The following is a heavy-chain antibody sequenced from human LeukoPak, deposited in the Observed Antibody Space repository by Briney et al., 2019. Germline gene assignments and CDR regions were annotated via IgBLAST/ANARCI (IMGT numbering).Heavy chain of an antibody. CDR2: IWYGGSNK. CDR1: GFTFSSYA. V-gene: IGHV3-33*06. J-gene: IGHJ5*02. D-gene: IGHD3-3*01. CDR3: AKDRYYDFWSGHSS. Sequence: GTSLRLSCAASGFTFSSYAMLWVRQAPGKGVVGVAVIWYGGSNKYYADSVKRRFTISRDNSKTTLSLQMNSLRAEDTLVYYCAKDRYYDFWSGHSSWGEGPLVTVPS.